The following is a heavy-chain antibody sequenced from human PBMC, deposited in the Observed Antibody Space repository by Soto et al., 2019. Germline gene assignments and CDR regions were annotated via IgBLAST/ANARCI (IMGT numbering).Heavy chain of an antibody. CDR1: GFTFSSYG. Sequence: QVQLVESGGGVVQPGRSLRLSCAASGFTFSSYGIHWVRQAPGKGLEWVALIYYDGSNKYYADSVKGRFTVSRDNSKNTPFLQMNSLRAEDSAVYICARNLKDGGMDVWGQGTTVNVSS. V-gene: IGHV3-33*01. J-gene: IGHJ6*02. CDR3: ARNLKDGGMDV. CDR2: IYYDGSNK. D-gene: IGHD3-9*01.